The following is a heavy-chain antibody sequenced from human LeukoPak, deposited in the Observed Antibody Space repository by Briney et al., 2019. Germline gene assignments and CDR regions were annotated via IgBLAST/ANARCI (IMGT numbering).Heavy chain of an antibody. D-gene: IGHD2-2*01. CDR3: TTGRGCATCYVPDN. CDR2: ISWNSGSI. J-gene: IGHJ4*02. V-gene: IGHV3-9*01. CDR1: GFTFDDYA. Sequence: PGGSLRLSCAASGFTFDDYAMHWVRQAPGKGLEWVSGISWNSGSIGYADSVKGRFTISRDNAKNSLYLQMNSLRVEDTAVYHCTTGRGCATCYVPDNWGQGTLVTVSS.